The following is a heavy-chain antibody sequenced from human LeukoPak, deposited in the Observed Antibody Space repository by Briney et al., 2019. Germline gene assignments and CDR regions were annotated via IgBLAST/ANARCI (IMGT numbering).Heavy chain of an antibody. CDR3: GVCDVVVVPAAMIY. D-gene: IGHD2-2*01. CDR2: IIPILGIA. Sequence: SVKVSCKASGGTFSSYTISWVRQVPGQGLEWMGRIIPILGIANYAQKFQGRVTITADKSTSTAYMELSSLRSEDTAVYYCGVCDVVVVPAAMIYWGQGTLVTDSS. V-gene: IGHV1-69*02. CDR1: GGTFSSYT. J-gene: IGHJ4*02.